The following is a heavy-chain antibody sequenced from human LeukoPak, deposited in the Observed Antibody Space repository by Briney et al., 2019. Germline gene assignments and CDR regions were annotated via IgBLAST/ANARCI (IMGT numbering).Heavy chain of an antibody. CDR2: ISDSGYST. D-gene: IGHD5-12*01. J-gene: IGHJ3*02. CDR1: GFTFSSYA. V-gene: IGHV3-23*01. Sequence: GGSLRLSCAASGFTFSSYAMRWVRQAPGKGLEWVSAISDSGYSTYYSDSVTGRFNISRDNSKHTLYLQMNSLRAEDTAVYYCAKDPPSGYGWVIWGQGTMVTVSS. CDR3: AKDPPSGYGWVI.